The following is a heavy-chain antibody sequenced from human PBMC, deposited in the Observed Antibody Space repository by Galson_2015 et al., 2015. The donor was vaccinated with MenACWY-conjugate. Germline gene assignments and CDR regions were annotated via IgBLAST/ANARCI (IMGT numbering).Heavy chain of an antibody. D-gene: IGHD5-18*01. CDR3: EKAATLIQPENWFDP. CDR1: GFTFSSYA. CDR2: ISGSGGST. J-gene: IGHJ5*02. V-gene: IGHV3-23*01. Sequence: SLRLSCAASGFTFSSYAMSWVRQAPGKGLEWVSAISGSGGSTYYADSVKGRFTIFRDNSKNTLYLQMNSLRDEDTAVYYCEKAATLIQPENWFDPWGQGTLVTVSS.